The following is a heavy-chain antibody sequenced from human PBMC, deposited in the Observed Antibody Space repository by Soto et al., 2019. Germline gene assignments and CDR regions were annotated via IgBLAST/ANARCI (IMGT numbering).Heavy chain of an antibody. J-gene: IGHJ4*02. Sequence: QVQLVQSGAEVKKPGASVKVSCKASGYTFIHYYIHWVRQAPGQGLEWMAIINPNGGSTNYAQKFQGRVTXTXDXXTSTVSXXXNSLGSDXTAVYFCARSLLQGDFWGQGTLVTVSS. CDR3: ARSLLQGDF. D-gene: IGHD2-21*01. CDR1: GYTFIHYY. V-gene: IGHV1-46*01. CDR2: INPNGGST.